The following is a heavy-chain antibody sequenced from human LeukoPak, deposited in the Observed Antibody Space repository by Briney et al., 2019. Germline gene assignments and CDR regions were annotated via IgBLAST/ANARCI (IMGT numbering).Heavy chain of an antibody. D-gene: IGHD3-22*01. J-gene: IGHJ3*01. CDR2: ISSSSYI. V-gene: IGHV3-21*01. Sequence: GGSLRLSCAASGFTFSSYSMNWVRQAPGKGLEWVSSISSSSYIYYADSVKGRFTISRDNAKNSLYLQMNSLRAEDTAVYCCARDHHRRLYDSQARDTFDVWGQGTMVTVSS. CDR3: ARDHHRRLYDSQARDTFDV. CDR1: GFTFSSYS.